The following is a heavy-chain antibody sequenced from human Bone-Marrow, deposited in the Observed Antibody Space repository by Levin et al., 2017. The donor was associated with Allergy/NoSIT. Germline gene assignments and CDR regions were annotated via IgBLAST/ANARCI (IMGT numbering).Heavy chain of an antibody. D-gene: IGHD3-22*01. Sequence: LSLTCAASGFPFSSSGMHWVRQAPGKGLEWVALISYDGSKTYYSESVEGRFTISRDNSKDTLYLQLNSLRPKDTAVYYCTKPKYDSSWTDSLDVWGQGTMVTVSS. CDR3: TKPKYDSSWTDSLDV. V-gene: IGHV3-30*18. J-gene: IGHJ3*01. CDR2: ISYDGSKT. CDR1: GFPFSSSG.